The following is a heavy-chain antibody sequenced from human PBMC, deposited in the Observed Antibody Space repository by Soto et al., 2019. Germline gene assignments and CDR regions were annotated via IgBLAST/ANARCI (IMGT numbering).Heavy chain of an antibody. Sequence: QVQLQESGPGLVKPSQTLSLTCTVSGGSISSGDYYWSWIRQPPGKGLEWIGYIYYSGSTYYNPSLKSRVTISVDTSKNQFSLQLSSVTAADTAVYYCARVPSYDSSGYYPVDYYGMDVWGQGTTVTVSS. CDR3: ARVPSYDSSGYYPVDYYGMDV. D-gene: IGHD3-22*01. J-gene: IGHJ6*02. CDR2: IYYSGST. V-gene: IGHV4-30-4*01. CDR1: GGSISSGDYY.